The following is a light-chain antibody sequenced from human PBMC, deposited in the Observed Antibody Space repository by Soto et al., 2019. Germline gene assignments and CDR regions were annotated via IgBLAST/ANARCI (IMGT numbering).Light chain of an antibody. V-gene: IGKV3-11*01. CDR2: DAS. Sequence: TQSLSSLSASLGDRVTITCRTSQSVSSYFAWYQQKPGQAPRLLIYDASNRATGIPARFSGSGSGTDFTLTISTLEPEDFAVYYCQQRSSWPLTFGGGTKVDI. J-gene: IGKJ4*01. CDR3: QQRSSWPLT. CDR1: QSVSSY.